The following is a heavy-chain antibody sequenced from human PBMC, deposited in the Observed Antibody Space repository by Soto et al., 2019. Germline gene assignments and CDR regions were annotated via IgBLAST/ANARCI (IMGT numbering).Heavy chain of an antibody. CDR2: VSYSGST. D-gene: IGHD3-22*01. J-gene: IGHJ3*01. V-gene: IGHV4-59*01. CDR3: ARGYYDSSGQSNTFDV. Sequence: SETLSLTCTVSGASISSSYWSWIRQSPGKGLEWIGYVSYSGSTNYNPSLKSRVTISVDTSKNQFSLKLSSATAADTALYYCARGYYDSSGQSNTFDVWGQGTTVTVSS. CDR1: GASISSSY.